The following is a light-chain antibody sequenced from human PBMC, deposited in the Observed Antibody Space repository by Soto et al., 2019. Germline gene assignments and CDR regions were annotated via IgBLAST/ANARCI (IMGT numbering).Light chain of an antibody. CDR2: GAS. CDR3: QQYDTYPYT. V-gene: IGKV1-5*03. J-gene: IGKJ2*01. Sequence: DIELTQSPSTLSASAGDRVTISCRASQNIIMWLAWYQQKPGTAPKLLIFGASTLETGVPSRFSAGGAGTDFTLTISSLQPDDFATYYCQQYDTYPYTFGQGTKLEIK. CDR1: QNIIMW.